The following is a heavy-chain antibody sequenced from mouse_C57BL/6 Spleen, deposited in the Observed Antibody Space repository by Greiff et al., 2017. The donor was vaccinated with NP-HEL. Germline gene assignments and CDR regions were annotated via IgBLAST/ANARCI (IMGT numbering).Heavy chain of an antibody. D-gene: IGHD2-4*01. J-gene: IGHJ3*01. CDR2: IDPSDRDT. CDR3: ARYDYGAWFAY. V-gene: IGHV1-59*01. Sequence: QVQLQQPGAELVRPGTSVKLSCKASGYTFTSYWMHWVKQRPGQGLEWIGVIDPSDRDTNYNQKFKGKATLTVDTSSSTAYMQLSSLTSEDSAVYYCARYDYGAWFAYWGKGTLVTVSA. CDR1: GYTFTSYW.